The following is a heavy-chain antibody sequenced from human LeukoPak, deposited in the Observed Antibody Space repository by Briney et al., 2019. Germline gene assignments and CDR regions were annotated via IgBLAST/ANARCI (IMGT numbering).Heavy chain of an antibody. J-gene: IGHJ4*02. Sequence: SVKVSCKASAYTFTSYDINWVRQATGHGLEWMGWMNPNSGNTGYAQKFQGRVTMTRNTSIHTAYMELSSLRSEDTAVYYCARGAPGSYCSGGSCPYFDYWGQGTLISVSS. CDR3: ARGAPGSYCSGGSCPYFDY. CDR2: MNPNSGNT. V-gene: IGHV1-8*01. D-gene: IGHD2-15*01. CDR1: AYTFTSYD.